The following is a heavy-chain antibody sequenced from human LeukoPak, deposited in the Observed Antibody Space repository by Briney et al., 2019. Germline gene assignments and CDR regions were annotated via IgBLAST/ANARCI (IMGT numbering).Heavy chain of an antibody. D-gene: IGHD2-15*01. CDR2: IYYSGST. CDR3: ARSYCSGGSCYSGWFDP. V-gene: IGHV4-59*01. J-gene: IGHJ5*02. CDR1: GGSISSYY. Sequence: SETLSLTCAVSGGSISSYYWSRIRQPPGKGLEWIGYIYYSGSTSYNPSLKSRVTISVDTSKNQFSLKLSSVTAADTAVYYCARSYCSGGSCYSGWFDPWGQGTLVTVSS.